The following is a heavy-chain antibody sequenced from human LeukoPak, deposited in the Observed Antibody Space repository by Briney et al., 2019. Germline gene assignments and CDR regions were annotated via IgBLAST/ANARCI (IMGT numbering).Heavy chain of an antibody. J-gene: IGHJ4*02. V-gene: IGHV1-8*01. CDR1: GYTFTSYA. CDR2: ISAGNGNT. D-gene: IGHD7-27*01. Sequence: ASVKVSCKASGYTFTSYAIHWVRQAPGQRLEWMGWISAGNGNTGYAQKFQGRVTMTRYTSVSTAYMELSSLRSEDTAVYYCVGGAPNWGFDFWGQGTLLTVSS. CDR3: VGGAPNWGFDF.